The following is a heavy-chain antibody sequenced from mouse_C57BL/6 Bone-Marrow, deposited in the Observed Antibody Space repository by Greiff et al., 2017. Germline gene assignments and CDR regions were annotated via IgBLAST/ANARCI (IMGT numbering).Heavy chain of an antibody. CDR2: ISSGGSYT. V-gene: IGHV5-6*01. Sequence: EVKLVESGGDLVKPGGSLKLSCAASGFTFSSYGMSLVRQTPDKMLEWVATISSGGSYTYYPDSVTGRFTISRENAKNTQYLQMSSLKAEDTAMYYCARQSSGGFAYWGQGTLVTVSA. CDR3: ARQSSGGFAY. J-gene: IGHJ3*01. D-gene: IGHD1-3*01. CDR1: GFTFSSYG.